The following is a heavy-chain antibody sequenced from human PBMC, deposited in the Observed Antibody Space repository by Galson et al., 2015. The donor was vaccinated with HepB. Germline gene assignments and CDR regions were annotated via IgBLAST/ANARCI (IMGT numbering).Heavy chain of an antibody. CDR1: GGSISSGGYY. J-gene: IGHJ3*02. D-gene: IGHD1-26*01. Sequence: VSGGSISSGGYYWSWIRQHPGKGLEWIGYIYYSGSTYYNPSLKSRVTISVDTSKNQFSLKLSSVTAADTAVYYCARYLASSSGSAFDIWGQGTMVTVSS. CDR2: IYYSGST. CDR3: ARYLASSSGSAFDI. V-gene: IGHV4-31*02.